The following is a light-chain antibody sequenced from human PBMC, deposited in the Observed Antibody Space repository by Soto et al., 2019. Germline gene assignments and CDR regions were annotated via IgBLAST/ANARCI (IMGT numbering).Light chain of an antibody. Sequence: EIVLTQSPGTLSLSPGERATLSCRASQGVSSGYLAWYQQKPGQAPRLLINGASGRATGIPDRFSGSGSGTDFALTISRLEPEDLAVYYCQQYGGSPMYTLGQGTKREIK. CDR3: QQYGGSPMYT. CDR2: GAS. V-gene: IGKV3-20*01. J-gene: IGKJ2*01. CDR1: QGVSSGY.